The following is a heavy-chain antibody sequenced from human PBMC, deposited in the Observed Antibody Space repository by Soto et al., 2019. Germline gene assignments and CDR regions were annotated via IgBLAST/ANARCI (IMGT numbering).Heavy chain of an antibody. D-gene: IGHD6-19*01. CDR3: ASLKARAVAGTWDYYYYGMDV. CDR2: INHSGST. J-gene: IGHJ6*02. V-gene: IGHV4-34*01. Sequence: SLPLSLTCAVEGGCFSGYYWSCIRQPPGKGLEWIGEINHSGSTNYNPSLKSRVTISVDTSKNQFSLKLSSVTAADTAVYYCASLKARAVAGTWDYYYYGMDVWGQGTTVTVSS. CDR1: GGCFSGYY.